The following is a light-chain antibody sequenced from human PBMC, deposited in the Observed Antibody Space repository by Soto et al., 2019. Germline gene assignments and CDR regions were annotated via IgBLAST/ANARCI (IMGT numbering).Light chain of an antibody. CDR2: GAS. Sequence: EIVLTQSPGTLSLSPGERVTLSCRASQSVTDSYLAWYQQKPAQAPRLLIYGASSRATGIPDRFSGSGSGTDFTLTITRLEPEDFAVYYCQQYGSSPYTFGQGTKLEIK. V-gene: IGKV3-20*01. CDR1: QSVTDSY. CDR3: QQYGSSPYT. J-gene: IGKJ2*01.